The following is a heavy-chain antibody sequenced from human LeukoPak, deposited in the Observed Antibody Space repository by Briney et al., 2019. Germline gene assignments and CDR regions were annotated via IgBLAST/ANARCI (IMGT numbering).Heavy chain of an antibody. J-gene: IGHJ6*02. D-gene: IGHD2-15*01. CDR2: INHSGST. CDR1: GGSFSGYY. Sequence: PSETLSLTCAVYGGSFSGYYWGWIRQPPGKGLEWIGEINHSGSTNYNPSLKSRVTISVDTSKNQFSLKLSSVTAADTAVYYCARLREACSGGNCPSYYYGMDVWGQGTTVTVSS. CDR3: ARLREACSGGNCPSYYYGMDV. V-gene: IGHV4-34*01.